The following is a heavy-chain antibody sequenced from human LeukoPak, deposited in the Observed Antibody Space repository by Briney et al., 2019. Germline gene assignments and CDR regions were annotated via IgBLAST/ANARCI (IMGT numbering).Heavy chain of an antibody. Sequence: GGSLRLSCAASGFTFSSYAMHWVRQAPGKGLEYVSVISSNGGSTYYANSVKGRFTISRDNSKNTLSLQMGSLRADDMAVYYCARDPSGQGFFYYMDVWGKGTTVTVSS. V-gene: IGHV3-64*01. D-gene: IGHD3-10*01. CDR2: ISSNGGST. J-gene: IGHJ6*03. CDR1: GFTFSSYA. CDR3: ARDPSGQGFFYYMDV.